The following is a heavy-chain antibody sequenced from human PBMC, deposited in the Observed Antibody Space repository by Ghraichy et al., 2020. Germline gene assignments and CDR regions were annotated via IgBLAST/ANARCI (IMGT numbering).Heavy chain of an antibody. V-gene: IGHV3-33*01. D-gene: IGHD6-6*01. CDR1: GFTFSSYG. Sequence: GSLNISCAASGFTFSSYGMHWVRQAPGKGLEWVAVIWYDGSNKYYADSVKGRFTISRDNSKNTLYLQMNSLRAEDTAVYYCAREGAIYEQLVRGETVGALDYYYYGMDVWGQGTTVTVSS. J-gene: IGHJ6*02. CDR3: AREGAIYEQLVRGETVGALDYYYYGMDV. CDR2: IWYDGSNK.